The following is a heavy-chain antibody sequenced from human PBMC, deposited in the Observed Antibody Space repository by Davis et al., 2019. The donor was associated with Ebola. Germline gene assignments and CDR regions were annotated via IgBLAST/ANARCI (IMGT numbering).Heavy chain of an antibody. Sequence: PGGSLRLSCAASGFTFSSYAMSWVRQAPRKGLEWVSAISGSGGSTYYADSVKGRFTISRDNSKNTLYLQMNSLRAEDTAVYYCAKSQPLYGSGSYYLQYYFDYWGQGTLVTVSS. V-gene: IGHV3-23*01. CDR1: GFTFSSYA. D-gene: IGHD3-10*01. J-gene: IGHJ4*02. CDR2: ISGSGGST. CDR3: AKSQPLYGSGSYYLQYYFDY.